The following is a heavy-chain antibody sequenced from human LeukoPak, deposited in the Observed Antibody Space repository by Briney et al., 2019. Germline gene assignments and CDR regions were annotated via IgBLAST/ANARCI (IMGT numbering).Heavy chain of an antibody. V-gene: IGHV4-59*01. CDR2: ISYSGST. CDR3: ARVYADNNGWYHFDY. D-gene: IGHD6-19*01. Sequence: SETLSLTCTVSGGSITTYYWSWSWVRQPPGKGLEWIGHISYSGSTNYKPALKSRVTISVDTSKNQFSLKLSSVTAADTAVYYCARVYADNNGWYHFDYWGQGTLVTVSS. CDR1: GGSITTYY. J-gene: IGHJ4*02.